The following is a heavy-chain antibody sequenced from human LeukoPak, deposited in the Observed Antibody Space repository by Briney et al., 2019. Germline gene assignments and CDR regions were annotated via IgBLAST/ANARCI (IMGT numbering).Heavy chain of an antibody. Sequence: GSSVKVSCKASGGTFSSFPISWVRQAPGQGLEWMGGIIPLFGTANYAQRFQGRVTITADKSTSTAYMELSSLRSEDTAVYYCARGRGYSGSYYFDYWGQGTLVTVSS. CDR3: ARGRGYSGSYYFDY. J-gene: IGHJ4*02. V-gene: IGHV1-69*06. D-gene: IGHD1-26*01. CDR1: GGTFSSFP. CDR2: IIPLFGTA.